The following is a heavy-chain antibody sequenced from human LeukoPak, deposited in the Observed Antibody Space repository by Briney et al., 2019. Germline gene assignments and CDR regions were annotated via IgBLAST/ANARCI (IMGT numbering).Heavy chain of an antibody. CDR3: ARDDSGPLSIAAAGTTGGY. D-gene: IGHD6-13*01. Sequence: PVRSLRLSCAASGFTFSSYAMHSVRQAPGKGLEWVAVISYDGSNKYYADSVKGRFTISRDNSKNTLYLQMNSLRAEDTAVYYCARDDSGPLSIAAAGTTGGYWGQGTLVTVSS. CDR2: ISYDGSNK. V-gene: IGHV3-30*04. CDR1: GFTFSSYA. J-gene: IGHJ4*02.